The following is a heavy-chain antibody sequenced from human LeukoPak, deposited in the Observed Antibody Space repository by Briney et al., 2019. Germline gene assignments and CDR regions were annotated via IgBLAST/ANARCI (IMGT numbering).Heavy chain of an antibody. J-gene: IGHJ5*02. CDR1: GYTFTTYG. CDR3: ARTSHESVLYWSDP. Sequence: ASVKVCGSASGYTFTTYGIGWVRQAPGQGLEWMGWISGYNGNTNYAQKFQGRVTMTTDTSTSTAYMELRSLRSDDTAVYYCARTSHESVLYWSDPWGQGTLVNVSS. V-gene: IGHV1-18*01. D-gene: IGHD3-16*01. CDR2: ISGYNGNT.